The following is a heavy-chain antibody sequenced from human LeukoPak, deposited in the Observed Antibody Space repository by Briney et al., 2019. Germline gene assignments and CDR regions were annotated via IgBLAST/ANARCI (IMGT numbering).Heavy chain of an antibody. J-gene: IGHJ4*02. Sequence: GGSLRLSCAASGFTSDDSGMSWVRQAPGKGLEWVSGINWDGSSTGYADSVKGRFIISRDNSKNTLYLQMNSLRGEDTAVYYCAKDRAIMNEWLVPGDYWGQGTLVTVSS. CDR2: INWDGSST. CDR1: GFTSDDSG. V-gene: IGHV3-20*04. CDR3: AKDRAIMNEWLVPGDY. D-gene: IGHD6-19*01.